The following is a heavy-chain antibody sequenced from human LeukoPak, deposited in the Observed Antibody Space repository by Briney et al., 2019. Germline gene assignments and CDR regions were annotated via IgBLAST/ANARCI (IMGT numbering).Heavy chain of an antibody. D-gene: IGHD1-26*01. V-gene: IGHV3-11*04. CDR1: GFTFSDYY. Sequence: KTGGSLRLSCAASGFTFSDYYMSWIRQAPGKGLEWVSYISNSGNNIYYADSVKGRLTISRDNAKNSLYLQMNSLRAEDAAVYYCARARGSYSFDCWGQGTLVTVSS. CDR3: ARARGSYSFDC. CDR2: ISNSGNNI. J-gene: IGHJ4*02.